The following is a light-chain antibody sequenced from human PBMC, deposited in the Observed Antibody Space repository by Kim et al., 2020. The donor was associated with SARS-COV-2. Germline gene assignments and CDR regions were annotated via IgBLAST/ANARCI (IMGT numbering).Light chain of an antibody. J-gene: IGLJ3*02. CDR1: SSDVGGYNY. CDR2: DVS. Sequence: QSVLTQPASVSGSPGQSITISCTGTSSDVGGYNYVSLYQQHPGKAPKLMIYDVSKRPSGVSNRFSGSRSGNTASLTISGLQAEDEADYYCSSYTSSSTWVFGGGTQLTVL. V-gene: IGLV2-14*01. CDR3: SSYTSSSTWV.